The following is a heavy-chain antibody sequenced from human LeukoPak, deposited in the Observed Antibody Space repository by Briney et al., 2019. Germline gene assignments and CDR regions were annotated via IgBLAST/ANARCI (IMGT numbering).Heavy chain of an antibody. Sequence: GGSLRLSCAASGFTFSSYGMHWVRQAPGKGLEWVAFIQYDGSNKYYADSVKGRFTISRDNSKNTLYLQMNSLRAEDTAVYYCAGSYSSNYYMDVWGKGTTVTISS. CDR3: AGSYSSNYYMDV. D-gene: IGHD2-2*01. V-gene: IGHV3-30*02. CDR2: IQYDGSNK. J-gene: IGHJ6*03. CDR1: GFTFSSYG.